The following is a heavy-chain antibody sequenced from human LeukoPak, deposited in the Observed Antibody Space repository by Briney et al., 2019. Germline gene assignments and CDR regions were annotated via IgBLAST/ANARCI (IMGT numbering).Heavy chain of an antibody. V-gene: IGHV1-69*13. CDR1: GGTFSSYA. CDR2: IIPIFGTA. D-gene: IGHD3-22*01. Sequence: GASVTVSCKASGGTFSSYAISWVRQAPGQGLEWMGGIIPIFGTANYAQKFQGRVTITADESTSTAYMELSSLRSEDTAVYYCASHPAPTYYYDSSGYSPFDYWGQGTLVTVSS. CDR3: ASHPAPTYYYDSSGYSPFDY. J-gene: IGHJ4*02.